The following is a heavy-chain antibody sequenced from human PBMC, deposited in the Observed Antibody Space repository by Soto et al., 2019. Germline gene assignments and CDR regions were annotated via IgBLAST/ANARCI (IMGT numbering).Heavy chain of an antibody. CDR2: INPNSGDT. V-gene: IGHV1-2*04. CDR3: ATAGSCSSVSCYAFDS. D-gene: IGHD2-2*01. J-gene: IGHJ3*02. Sequence: ASVKVSCKASGYTFTGYHMHWVRQAPGQGLEWMGWINPNSGDTNYAQKFQGWVTMTRDTSISTAYVELSRLTSDDTAVYYCATAGSCSSVSCYAFDSWAQGKMVTVSS. CDR1: GYTFTGYH.